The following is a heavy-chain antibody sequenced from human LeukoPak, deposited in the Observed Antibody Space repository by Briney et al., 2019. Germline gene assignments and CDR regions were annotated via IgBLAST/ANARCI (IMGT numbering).Heavy chain of an antibody. J-gene: IGHJ4*02. D-gene: IGHD3-16*02. V-gene: IGHV3-21*01. CDR2: ISSSSSYI. Sequence: GGSLRLSCAASGFTFSSYSMNWVRQAPGKGLEWVSSISSSSSYIYYVDSVKGRFTISRDNAKNSLYLQMNSLSAEDTAVYYCARDNSYDYVGGSYRYPDYWGQGTLVTVSS. CDR3: ARDNSYDYVGGSYRYPDY. CDR1: GFTFSSYS.